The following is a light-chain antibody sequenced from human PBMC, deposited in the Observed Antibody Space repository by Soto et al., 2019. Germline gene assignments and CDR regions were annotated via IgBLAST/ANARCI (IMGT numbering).Light chain of an antibody. CDR3: QQYASSPWT. CDR2: GAS. V-gene: IGKV3-15*01. J-gene: IGKJ1*01. Sequence: ETVMTQSPATLSVCPGEGATLSCRASQSVSSNLFWYQHRPGQAPRLLIYGASTRATDIPARFSGSGSGTEFALTINRLEAEDFAVYYCQQYASSPWTFGQGTKVDIK. CDR1: QSVSSN.